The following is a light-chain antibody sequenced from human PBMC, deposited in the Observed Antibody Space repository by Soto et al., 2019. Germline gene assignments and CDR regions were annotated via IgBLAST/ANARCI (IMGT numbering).Light chain of an antibody. CDR2: KAS. J-gene: IGKJ3*01. V-gene: IGKV1-5*03. Sequence: DIPMTQSPSTQSASVGDRVTSACRASQSISSWLAWYQQKPGKAPKLLIYKASSLESGVPSRFSGSGSGTEFTLAISGLQPDDLATYYCQQYSTYPFTFGPGTKVEIK. CDR1: QSISSW. CDR3: QQYSTYPFT.